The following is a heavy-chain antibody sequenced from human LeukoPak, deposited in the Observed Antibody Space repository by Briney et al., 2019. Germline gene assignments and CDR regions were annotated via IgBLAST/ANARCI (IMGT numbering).Heavy chain of an antibody. CDR2: ISSSSDYI. Sequence: PGGSLRLSCATSGFTFSSYTMNWVRQAPGKGLEWVSSISSSSDYIYYADSVKGRFTISRDNSKNSLYLQMNSLRTEDTALYYCFYDTAGTGALDYWGQGTLVTVSS. D-gene: IGHD6-19*01. CDR3: FYDTAGTGALDY. J-gene: IGHJ4*02. CDR1: GFTFSSYT. V-gene: IGHV3-21*04.